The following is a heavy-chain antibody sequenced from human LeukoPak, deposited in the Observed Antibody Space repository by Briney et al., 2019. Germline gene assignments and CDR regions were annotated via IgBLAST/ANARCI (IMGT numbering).Heavy chain of an antibody. D-gene: IGHD5-12*01. CDR2: INPNSGGT. J-gene: IGHJ5*02. CDR1: GYTFTGYY. Sequence: ASVKVSCKASGYTFTGYYMHWVRQAPGQGLEWMGWINPNSGGTNYAQKFQGRVTMTRDTSISTAYMELSRLRSDDTAVYYCARLPTYEPENSGTPPYWFDPWGQGTLVTVSS. CDR3: ARLPTYEPENSGTPPYWFDP. V-gene: IGHV1-2*02.